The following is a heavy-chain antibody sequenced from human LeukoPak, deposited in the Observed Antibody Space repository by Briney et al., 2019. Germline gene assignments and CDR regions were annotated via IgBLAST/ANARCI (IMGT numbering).Heavy chain of an antibody. D-gene: IGHD6-19*01. CDR1: GGSFSGYY. V-gene: IGHV4-34*01. CDR3: ARERPRGSGWFMGY. J-gene: IGHJ4*02. CDR2: INHSGST. Sequence: SETLSLTCAVYGGSFSGYYWSWIRQPPGKGLEWIGEINHSGSTNYNPPLKSRVTISVDTSKNQFSLKLSSVAAADTAVYYCARERPRGSGWFMGYWGQGTLVTVSS.